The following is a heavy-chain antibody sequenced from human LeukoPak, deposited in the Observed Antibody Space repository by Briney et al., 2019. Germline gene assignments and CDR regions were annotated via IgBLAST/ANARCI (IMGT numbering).Heavy chain of an antibody. D-gene: IGHD4-23*01. CDR3: ARCGGGNPRWFDP. CDR2: IKQDGSEK. CDR1: GFRFSTYW. Sequence: QAGGSLRLSCAASGFRFSTYWMNWVRQAPGKGLEWVANIKQDGSEKYYVDSVKGRFTISRDNAKNSMYLQMNSLRAEDTAVYYCARCGGGNPRWFDPWGQGTLVTVSS. V-gene: IGHV3-7*01. J-gene: IGHJ5*02.